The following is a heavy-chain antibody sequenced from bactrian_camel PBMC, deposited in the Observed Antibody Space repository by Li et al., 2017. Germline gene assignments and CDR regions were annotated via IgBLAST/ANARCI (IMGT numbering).Heavy chain of an antibody. J-gene: IGHJ4*01. CDR2: IDSRHST. Sequence: HVQLVESGGGSVQAGGSLILSCEAFGYSRNCMAWFRQPPGKKREGVAAIDSRHSTRYANSVEGRFTISKDNAKNTLYLQINSLKPEDTAMYYCATAIRAVDGCSWYSARASLALSQASFSYWGQGTQVTVS. CDR3: ATAIRAVDGCSWYSARASLALSQASFSY. D-gene: IGHD6*01. CDR1: GYSRNC. V-gene: IGHV3S53*01.